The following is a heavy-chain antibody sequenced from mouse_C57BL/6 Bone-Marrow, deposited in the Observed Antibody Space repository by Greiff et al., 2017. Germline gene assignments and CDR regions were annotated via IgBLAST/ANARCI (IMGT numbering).Heavy chain of an antibody. J-gene: IGHJ3*01. D-gene: IGHD2-4*01. CDR2: ISDGVSYT. CDR1: GFTFSSYA. Sequence: EVHLVESGGGLVKPGGSLKLSCAASGFTFSSYAMSWVRQTPEKRLEWVGTISDGVSYTYYPDNVKGRFTITRDNAKNNLYLQMSHLKSEDTARYCCARGVITASFAYWGQGTLVTVSA. CDR3: ARGVITASFAY. V-gene: IGHV5-4*01.